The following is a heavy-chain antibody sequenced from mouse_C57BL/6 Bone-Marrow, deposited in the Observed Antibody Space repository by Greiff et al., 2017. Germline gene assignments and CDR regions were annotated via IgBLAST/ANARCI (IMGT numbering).Heavy chain of an antibody. V-gene: IGHV1-69*01. D-gene: IGHD2-14*01. CDR2: IDPSDSYT. Sequence: QVQLQQPGAELVMPGASVKLSCKASGYTFTSYWMHWVKQRPGQGLEWIGEIDPSDSYTNYNQKFKGKSTLTVDKSSSTAYMQLSSLTSEDSAVYDCARESTRVDWYFDVWGRGTTVTVSS. CDR1: GYTFTSYW. J-gene: IGHJ1*03. CDR3: ARESTRVDWYFDV.